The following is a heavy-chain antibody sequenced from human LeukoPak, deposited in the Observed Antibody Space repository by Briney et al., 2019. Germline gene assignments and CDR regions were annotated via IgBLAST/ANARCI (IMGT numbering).Heavy chain of an antibody. J-gene: IGHJ5*02. Sequence: GGSLRLSCAASGFTFSNYAMTWVRQAPGKGLEWVSGISSSGGSTYYADSVKGRFTFSRDNSKNTLYLQMNSLSAEDTAVYYCAKGFLLDFRNALDPWGQGTLVTVSS. CDR2: ISSSGGST. D-gene: IGHD3-3*01. CDR1: GFTFSNYA. V-gene: IGHV3-23*01. CDR3: AKGFLLDFRNALDP.